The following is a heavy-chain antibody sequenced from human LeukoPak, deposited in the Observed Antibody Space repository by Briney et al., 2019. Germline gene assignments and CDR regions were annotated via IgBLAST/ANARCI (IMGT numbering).Heavy chain of an antibody. J-gene: IGHJ4*02. CDR3: ARDVYLWFGEPIRPTAFDY. V-gene: IGHV1-18*01. D-gene: IGHD3-10*01. Sequence: VSVKDSCMPSGCTLPCYLISWVRPAPGQALEWVGWISAYNDNTNYAQKLQGRVTMTTDTSTSTAYMELRSLRSDDTAVYYCARDVYLWFGEPIRPTAFDYWGQGTLVTVSS. CDR2: ISAYNDNT. CDR1: GCTLPCYL.